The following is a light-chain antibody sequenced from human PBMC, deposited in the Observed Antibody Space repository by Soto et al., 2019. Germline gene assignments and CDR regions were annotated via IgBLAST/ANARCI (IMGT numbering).Light chain of an antibody. Sequence: EIVSTQSPVTLSVSPGEGATLSCRASQSVSSNLAWYQQKPGQAPRLLIYGASTRATGIPARFSGSGSGTEFTLTISSLEPEDFAVYYCQQRRNWLSFGGGTKV. J-gene: IGKJ4*01. CDR3: QQRRNWLS. CDR2: GAS. V-gene: IGKV3-15*01. CDR1: QSVSSN.